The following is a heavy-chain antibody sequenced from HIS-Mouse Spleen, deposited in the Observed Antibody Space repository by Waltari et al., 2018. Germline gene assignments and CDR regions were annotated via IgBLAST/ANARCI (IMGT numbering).Heavy chain of an antibody. CDR3: ARVEGVLSYYDSSGYYYFDY. J-gene: IGHJ4*02. V-gene: IGHV4-34*01. CDR2: INHSGST. CDR1: GGSFSGYY. D-gene: IGHD3-22*01. Sequence: QVQLQQWGAGLLKPSETLSLTCAVYGGSFSGYYWSWIRPPPGKGREWIGEINHSGSTNYNPSLKSRVTISVDTSKNQFSLKLSSVTAADTAVYYCARVEGVLSYYDSSGYYYFDYWGQGTLVTVSS.